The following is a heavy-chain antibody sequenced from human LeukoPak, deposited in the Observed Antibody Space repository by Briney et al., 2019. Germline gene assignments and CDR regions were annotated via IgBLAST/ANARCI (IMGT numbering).Heavy chain of an antibody. Sequence: PGGSLRLSCAASGFTFSDSTMHWVRQASGKGLEWVGLIRSRANSYATAYADSVKGGFTISRDDSKNTAYLQMNSLKTEDTAVYYCTRHLSGAAAGRYFDYWDQGTLVTVSS. V-gene: IGHV3-73*01. CDR3: TRHLSGAAAGRYFDY. D-gene: IGHD6-13*01. J-gene: IGHJ4*02. CDR2: IRSRANSYAT. CDR1: GFTFSDST.